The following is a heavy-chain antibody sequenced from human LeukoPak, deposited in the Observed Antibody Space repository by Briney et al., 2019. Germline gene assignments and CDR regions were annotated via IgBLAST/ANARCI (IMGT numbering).Heavy chain of an antibody. CDR1: GYTFADYY. J-gene: IGHJ3*02. V-gene: IGHV1-2*02. CDR3: ARGREYYYDSSGSKFDI. D-gene: IGHD3-22*01. CDR2: INPKSGGT. Sequence: ASVKVSCKASGYTFADYYLHWVRQAPGHGLEWMGWINPKSGGTNSAQKFKGRVTMTRETSISTVYMELSSLRSDDTAVYYCARGREYYYDSSGSKFDIWGQGTMVTVSS.